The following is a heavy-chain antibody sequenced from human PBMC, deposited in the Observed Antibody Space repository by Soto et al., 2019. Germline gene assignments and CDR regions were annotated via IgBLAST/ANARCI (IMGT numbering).Heavy chain of an antibody. CDR3: ARGFVYNWFDP. D-gene: IGHD2-15*01. Sequence: GGSLRLSCAASGFTFSSYGMHWVRQAPGKGLERVAVIWYDGSNKYYADSVKGRFTISRDNSKNTLYLQMNSLRAEDTAVYYCARGFVYNWFDPWGQGTLVTVSS. CDR1: GFTFSSYG. V-gene: IGHV3-33*01. CDR2: IWYDGSNK. J-gene: IGHJ5*02.